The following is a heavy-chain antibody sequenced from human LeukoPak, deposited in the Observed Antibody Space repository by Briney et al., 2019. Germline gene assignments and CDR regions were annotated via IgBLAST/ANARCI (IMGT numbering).Heavy chain of an antibody. D-gene: IGHD6-6*01. CDR1: GGSITSYC. J-gene: IGHJ4*02. CDR3: AREFSGTSIAARVFDS. Sequence: PSETLSLTCTVSGGSITSYCWTYIRQPAGKGLEWIGRIHTSGSTNYNPSLKSRVTMSVDTSKNQFSLNLSSVTAADTAMYYCAREFSGTSIAARVFDSWGQGTLVTVSS. V-gene: IGHV4-4*07. CDR2: IHTSGST.